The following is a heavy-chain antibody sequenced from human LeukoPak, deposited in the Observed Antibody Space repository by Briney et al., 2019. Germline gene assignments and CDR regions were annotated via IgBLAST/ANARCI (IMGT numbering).Heavy chain of an antibody. CDR3: ATEGDALGSYMGY. Sequence: GGSLRLSCAVSRFSFSSYGMNWVCQTPGKGLEWVSFINRSGNTIYYADSVKGRFTISRDNAKNSLYLQMNSLRAEDTAVYYCATEGDALGSYMGYWGQGTLVTVSS. V-gene: IGHV3-48*03. D-gene: IGHD3-10*01. CDR2: INRSGNTI. CDR1: RFSFSSYG. J-gene: IGHJ4*02.